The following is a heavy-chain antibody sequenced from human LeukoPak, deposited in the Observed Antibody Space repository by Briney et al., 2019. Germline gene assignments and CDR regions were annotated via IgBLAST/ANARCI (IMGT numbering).Heavy chain of an antibody. J-gene: IGHJ4*02. Sequence: GGSLRLSCAASGFTVSSYSMNWVRQVPGKGLEWVSHISSSGSMIWYGESVKGRFTIPRDSAKNSLHLQMNSLRAEDTAVYYCARDPESNWGWDLDYWGQGTLVTVSS. CDR1: GFTVSSYS. CDR3: ARDPESNWGWDLDY. D-gene: IGHD7-27*01. CDR2: ISSSGSMI. V-gene: IGHV3-48*01.